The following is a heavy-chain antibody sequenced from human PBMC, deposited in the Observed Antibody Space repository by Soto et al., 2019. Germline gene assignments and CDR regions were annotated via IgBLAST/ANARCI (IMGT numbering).Heavy chain of an antibody. J-gene: IGHJ3*01. D-gene: IGHD3-22*01. V-gene: IGHV3-23*01. CDR2: ISASGDNT. Sequence: GGSLRLSCAVSGFTFSPSAMSWVRQAPGKGLEWVSAISASGDNTYYADSVRGRFTISRDNSKNTLYLQMNGLRAEDTALYFCATERISMIVVVMTKWGQGTMVTVSS. CDR1: GFTFSPSA. CDR3: ATERISMIVVVMTK.